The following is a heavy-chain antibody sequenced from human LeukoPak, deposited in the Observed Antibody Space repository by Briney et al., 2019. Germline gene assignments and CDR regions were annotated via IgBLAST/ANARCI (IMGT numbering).Heavy chain of an antibody. CDR3: ARRGYSAYDLDY. Sequence: KPSQTLSLTCTVSGGSINGGGYYWSWIRQYPGKGLEWIGDIYYSGNTYYNPSLKSRVTISVDSSKNQFSLRLSPVTAADTAVYYCARRGYSAYDLDYWGQGTLVTVSS. CDR1: GGSINGGGYY. D-gene: IGHD5-12*01. V-gene: IGHV4-31*03. J-gene: IGHJ4*02. CDR2: IYYSGNT.